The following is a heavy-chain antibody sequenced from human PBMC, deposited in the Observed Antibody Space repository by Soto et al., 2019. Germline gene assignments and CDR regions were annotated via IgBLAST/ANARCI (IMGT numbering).Heavy chain of an antibody. CDR1: GFTFTSSA. Sequence: QLVQSGPEVKKPGTSVKVSCKTSGFTFTSSAVQWVRQARGQGLEWIGWIGVGSGNTNYAQKFQERVTITRDMSTSTAYMELSSLRSEDTAVYYCAALEMNHYFDYWGQGTLVTVSS. CDR2: IGVGSGNT. CDR3: AALEMNHYFDY. V-gene: IGHV1-58*01. J-gene: IGHJ4*02.